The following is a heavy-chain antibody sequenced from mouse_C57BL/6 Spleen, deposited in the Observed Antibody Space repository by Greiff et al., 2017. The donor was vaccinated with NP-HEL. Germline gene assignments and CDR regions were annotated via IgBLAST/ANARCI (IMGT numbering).Heavy chain of an antibody. D-gene: IGHD3-1*01. V-gene: IGHV5-6*02. CDR1: GFTFSSYG. Sequence: DVMLVESGGDLVKPGGSLKLSCAASGFTFSSYGMSWVRQTPDKRLEWVATISSGGSYTYYPDSVKGRFTISRDNAKNTLYLKMSSLKSEDTAMYYCARPIGSYYAMDYWGQRTSVTVSS. CDR3: ARPIGSYYAMDY. CDR2: ISSGGSYT. J-gene: IGHJ4*01.